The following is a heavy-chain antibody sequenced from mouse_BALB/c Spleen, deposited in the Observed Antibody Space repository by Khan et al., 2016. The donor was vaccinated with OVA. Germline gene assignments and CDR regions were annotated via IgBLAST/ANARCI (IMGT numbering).Heavy chain of an antibody. CDR3: ARDRIDY. CDR2: INPSSGYT. J-gene: IGHJ2*01. CDR1: GYTFSNYW. V-gene: IGHV1-7*01. Sequence: QVQLKESGAELAKPGASVKMSCKASGYTFSNYWIHWVKQRPGQGLEWIGYINPSSGYTYYNQTFNDKATLTTDKSSCTAYMQLSSLTSEDSAVYYFARDRIDYWGQGTTLTVSS.